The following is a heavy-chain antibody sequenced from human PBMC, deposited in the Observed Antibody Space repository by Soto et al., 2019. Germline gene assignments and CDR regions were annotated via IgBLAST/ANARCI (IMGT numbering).Heavy chain of an antibody. V-gene: IGHV3-53*01. D-gene: IGHD3-10*01. Sequence: PGGSLRLSCAASGISVSSNYMTWVRQAPGKGLECVSVSYSGGNTYYADSVKGRFTISRDNFKNTFYLQMNSLRAEDTAVYYCAKGYGAGSYFFDSWGKGTLVTVSS. CDR1: GISVSSNY. J-gene: IGHJ5*01. CDR2: SYSGGNT. CDR3: AKGYGAGSYFFDS.